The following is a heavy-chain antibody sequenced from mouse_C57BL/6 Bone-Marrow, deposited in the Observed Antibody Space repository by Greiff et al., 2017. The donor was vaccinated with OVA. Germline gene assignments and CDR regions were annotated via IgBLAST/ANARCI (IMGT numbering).Heavy chain of an antibody. CDR2: IYPRSGNT. V-gene: IGHV1-81*01. J-gene: IGHJ2*01. D-gene: IGHD2-5*01. CDR3: ARPPRYYSNPYYFDY. Sequence: QVQLQQSGAELARPGASVKLSCKASGYTFTSYGISWVKQRTGQGLEWIGAIYPRSGNTYYNEKFKGKATLTADKSSSTAYMELRSLTSEDSAVYFCARPPRYYSNPYYFDYWGQGTTLTVSS. CDR1: GYTFTSYG.